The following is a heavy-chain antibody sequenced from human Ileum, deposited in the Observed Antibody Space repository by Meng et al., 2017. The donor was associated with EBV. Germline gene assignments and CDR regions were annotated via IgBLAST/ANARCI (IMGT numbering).Heavy chain of an antibody. J-gene: IGHJ4*02. CDR3: VRGGTYYLSY. D-gene: IGHD1-26*01. CDR1: GGSISGDYW. V-gene: IGHV4/OR15-8*02. Sequence: QLQESVRGLVEPSERLSLTCASCGGSISGDYWWRWVRQSPERGLEWIGEMYPTGPTYYNPSLKGRVSISIDKSKNQLSLKLNSVTAADTAVYYCVRGGTYYLSYWGQGSLVTVSS. CDR2: MYPTGPT.